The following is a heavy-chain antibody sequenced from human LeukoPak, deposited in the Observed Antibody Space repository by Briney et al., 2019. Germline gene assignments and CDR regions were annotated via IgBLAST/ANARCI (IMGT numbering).Heavy chain of an antibody. Sequence: PGGSLRLSCAASGFTFSDYSMNWVRQAPGKGLEWVSVIYSGGSTYYADSVKGRFTISRDNSKNTLYLQMNSLRVEDTAVYYCARDTWAYYMDVWGKGTTVTISS. CDR2: IYSGGST. J-gene: IGHJ6*03. V-gene: IGHV3-53*01. D-gene: IGHD2/OR15-2a*01. CDR1: GFTFSDYS. CDR3: ARDTWAYYMDV.